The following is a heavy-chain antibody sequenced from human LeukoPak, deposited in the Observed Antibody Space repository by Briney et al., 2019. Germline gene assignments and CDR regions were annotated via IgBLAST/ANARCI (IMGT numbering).Heavy chain of an antibody. J-gene: IGHJ3*02. CDR1: GFTFRTFG. V-gene: IGHV3-33*01. D-gene: IGHD3-22*01. CDR2: IWYDGINK. Sequence: GGSLRLSCAASGFTFRTFGMHWVRQAPGKGLEWVAIIWYDGINKYCADSVKGRFTISRDNSKNTLYLQMNSLRAEDTAVYYCARDYYDSSGQLHAGAHAFDIWGQGTMVTVSS. CDR3: ARDYYDSSGQLHAGAHAFDI.